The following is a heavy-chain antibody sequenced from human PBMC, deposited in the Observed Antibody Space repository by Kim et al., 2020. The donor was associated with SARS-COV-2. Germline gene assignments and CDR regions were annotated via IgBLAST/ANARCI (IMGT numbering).Heavy chain of an antibody. D-gene: IGHD5-18*01. V-gene: IGHV3-30*02. CDR3: AKGSYGFRYYYGMDV. J-gene: IGHJ6*02. Sequence: SMKGRFTISRDNSKNTLYLQMNSLRAEDTAVYYCAKGSYGFRYYYGMDVWGQGTTVTVSS.